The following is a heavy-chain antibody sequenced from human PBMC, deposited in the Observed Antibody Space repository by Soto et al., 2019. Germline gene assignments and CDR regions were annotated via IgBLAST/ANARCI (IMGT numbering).Heavy chain of an antibody. CDR3: AIQPGCSGGSCYRTGRYYFDY. CDR1: GYTFTGYY. CDR2: INPNSGGT. J-gene: IGHJ4*02. V-gene: IGHV1-2*04. D-gene: IGHD2-15*01. Sequence: GASVKVSCKASGYTFTGYYMHWVRQAPGQGVEGVGWINPNSGGTNYAQKFQGWVTMTRDTSISTAYMELSRLRSDDTAVYYCAIQPGCSGGSCYRTGRYYFDYWGQGTLVTVSS.